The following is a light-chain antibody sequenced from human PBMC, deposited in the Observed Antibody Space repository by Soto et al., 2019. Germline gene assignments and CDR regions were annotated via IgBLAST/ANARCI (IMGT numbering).Light chain of an antibody. J-gene: IGLJ1*01. CDR3: SSYTSSSTLEV. CDR1: SSDVGGYNY. Sequence: QSVLTQPASVSGSPGQSITISCTGTSSDVGGYNYVSWYQQHPGKATKLMIYDVSNRPSGVSNRFSGSKSGNTASLTISGLQAEDEADYYCSSYTSSSTLEVFGTGTKGTVL. V-gene: IGLV2-14*01. CDR2: DVS.